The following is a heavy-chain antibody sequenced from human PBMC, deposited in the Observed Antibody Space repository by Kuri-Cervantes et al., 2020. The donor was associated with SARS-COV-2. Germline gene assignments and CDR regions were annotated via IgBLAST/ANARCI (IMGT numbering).Heavy chain of an antibody. CDR2: ISGSGDST. Sequence: GGSLRLSCAASGFTFSSYAMSWVRQAPGKGLERVSAISGSGDSTYQADSVKGRFTISRDNAKNTLYLLMSSLGVEDTAMYYCARDLGVAPDFWGQGTQVTVSS. V-gene: IGHV3-23*01. CDR1: GFTFSSYA. J-gene: IGHJ4*02. D-gene: IGHD3-16*01. CDR3: ARDLGVAPDF.